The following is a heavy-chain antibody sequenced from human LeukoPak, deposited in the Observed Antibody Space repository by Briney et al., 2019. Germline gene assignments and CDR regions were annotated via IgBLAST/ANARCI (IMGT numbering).Heavy chain of an antibody. J-gene: IGHJ3*02. V-gene: IGHV1-18*01. CDR3: ARDRVVGAGYSYGREPPHAFDI. CDR2: ISAYKGNT. CDR1: GYTFTSYG. Sequence: ASVNVSRKASGYTFTSYGISWVRQAPGQGLEWVEWISAYKGNTNCAQILQGRVTMTRDTATRTAYMELRSLRSDDTAVYYCARDRVVGAGYSYGREPPHAFDIWGQGTMVTVSS. D-gene: IGHD5-18*01.